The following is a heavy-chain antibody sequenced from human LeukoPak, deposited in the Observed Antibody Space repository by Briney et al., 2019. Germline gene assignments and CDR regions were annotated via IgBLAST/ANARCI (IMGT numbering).Heavy chain of an antibody. CDR1: GYTFTGYY. J-gene: IGHJ4*02. CDR2: INPNSGGT. V-gene: IGHV1-2*02. Sequence: ASVKVSCKASGYTFTGYYMHWVRQAPGQGLEWMGWINPNSGGTNYAQKFQGRVTMTRDTSISTAYMELSWLRSDDTAAYYCNYYDSSGYRDYWGQGTLVTVSS. D-gene: IGHD3-22*01. CDR3: NYYDSSGYRDY.